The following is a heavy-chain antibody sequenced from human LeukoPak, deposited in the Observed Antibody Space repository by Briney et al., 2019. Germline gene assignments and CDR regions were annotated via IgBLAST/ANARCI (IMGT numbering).Heavy chain of an antibody. Sequence: ASVSLSCKASGYTFTSYYMHWVRQAPGQGLEWMGIINPSGGSTSYAQKFQGRVTMTKDTSTSTVYMELSSLRSEDTAVYYCASGSSGYYYVWGQGTLVTVSS. D-gene: IGHD3-22*01. V-gene: IGHV1-46*01. J-gene: IGHJ4*02. CDR1: GYTFTSYY. CDR2: INPSGGST. CDR3: ASGSSGYYYV.